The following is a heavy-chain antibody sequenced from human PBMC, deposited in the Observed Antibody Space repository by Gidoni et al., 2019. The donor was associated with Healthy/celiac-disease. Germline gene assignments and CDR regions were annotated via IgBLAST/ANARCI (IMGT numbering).Heavy chain of an antibody. Sequence: VQLVQSGGGWGQPGESLRLACAASGLTYSGSAMHWVRQPSGKGLEWVGCIRSKANSHSTAYAASVTGRSTISRDNSKITAYLQMNSLKSDDTAVYYCTRPSVTTLQSTWGQGTLVTVSS. CDR3: TRPSVTTLQST. V-gene: IGHV3-73*01. CDR2: IRSKANSHST. J-gene: IGHJ5*02. CDR1: GLTYSGSA. D-gene: IGHD4-17*01.